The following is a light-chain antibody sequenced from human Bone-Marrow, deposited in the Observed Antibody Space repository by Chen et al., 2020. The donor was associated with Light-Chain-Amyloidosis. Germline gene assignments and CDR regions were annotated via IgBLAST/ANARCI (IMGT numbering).Light chain of an antibody. J-gene: IGLJ3*02. CDR1: SGSIATNY. V-gene: IGLV6-57*01. CDR3: QSYQGSSQGV. CDR2: EDD. Sequence: NFMLTTHHSVSASPGKTVIISCTRRSGSIATNYVQWYQQRPGSSPTTVIYEDDQRPSGVPDRFSDSIDRSSNTASLTNSGLNTEDEADYYCQSYQGSSQGVFGGGTKLTVL.